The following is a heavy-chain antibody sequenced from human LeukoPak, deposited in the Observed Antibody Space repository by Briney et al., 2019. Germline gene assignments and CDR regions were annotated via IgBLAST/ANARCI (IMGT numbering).Heavy chain of an antibody. Sequence: PSETLSLTCTVSGGSISSYYWSWIRQPPGKGLEWIGYIYYSGSTNYNPSLKSRVTMSVDASKKQLSLKFNSVTAADTAVYYCARGGIYSDSSGFGYFDSWGQGTLLTVSS. V-gene: IGHV4-59*12. J-gene: IGHJ4*02. CDR3: ARGGIYSDSSGFGYFDS. CDR2: IYYSGST. D-gene: IGHD3-22*01. CDR1: GGSISSYY.